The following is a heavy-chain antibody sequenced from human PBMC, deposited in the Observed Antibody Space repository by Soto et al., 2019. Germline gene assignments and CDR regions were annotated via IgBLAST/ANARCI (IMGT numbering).Heavy chain of an antibody. CDR3: ASNFASSGYYYYYGMDV. D-gene: IGHD3-22*01. J-gene: IGHJ6*02. V-gene: IGHV1-46*01. Sequence: QVQLVQSGAEVKKPGASVKVSCKASGYTFTSYYMHWVRQAPGQGLEWMGIINPSGGSTSYAQKFQGRVTMTRDTSTSTVYMELSSLRAEDTAVYYCASNFASSGYYYYYGMDVWGQGTTVTVSS. CDR1: GYTFTSYY. CDR2: INPSGGST.